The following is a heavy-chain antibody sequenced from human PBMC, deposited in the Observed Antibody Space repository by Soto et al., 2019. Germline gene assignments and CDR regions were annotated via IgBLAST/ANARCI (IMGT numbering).Heavy chain of an antibody. CDR3: ARFTRPYYDSSGYFFG. Sequence: GGSLRLSCAASGFTFSSYAMHWVRQAPGKGLEWVAVISYDGSNKYYADSVKGRFTISRDNSKNTLYLQMNSLRAEDTAVYYCARFTRPYYDSSGYFFGWGQGTLVTVSS. V-gene: IGHV3-30-3*01. J-gene: IGHJ4*02. D-gene: IGHD3-22*01. CDR2: ISYDGSNK. CDR1: GFTFSSYA.